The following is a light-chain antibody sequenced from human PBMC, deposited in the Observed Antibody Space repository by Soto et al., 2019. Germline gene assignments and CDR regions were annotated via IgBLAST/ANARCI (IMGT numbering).Light chain of an antibody. CDR2: AAS. CDR3: QKYYSAPPGP. Sequence: DIQMTQSPSSLSASVGDRVTITCRASQGISNYLAWYQQKPGKVHKLLIYAASTLQSGVPSRFSGSGSGTDFTLTISSLQPEDVATYYCQKYYSAPPGPFGQGTKVEIK. CDR1: QGISNY. J-gene: IGKJ1*01. V-gene: IGKV1-27*01.